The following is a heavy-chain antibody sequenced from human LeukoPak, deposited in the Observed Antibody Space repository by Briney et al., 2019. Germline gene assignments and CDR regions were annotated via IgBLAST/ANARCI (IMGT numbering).Heavy chain of an antibody. Sequence: ASVKVSCKASGYTFTSYGISWVRQAPGQGLEWMGWINTNTGNPTYAQGFTGRFVFSLDTSVSTAYLQISSLKAEDTAVYYCARTRREQLWFIDYWGQGTLVTVSS. V-gene: IGHV7-4-1*02. J-gene: IGHJ4*02. CDR1: GYTFTSYG. CDR3: ARTRREQLWFIDY. CDR2: INTNTGNP. D-gene: IGHD5-18*01.